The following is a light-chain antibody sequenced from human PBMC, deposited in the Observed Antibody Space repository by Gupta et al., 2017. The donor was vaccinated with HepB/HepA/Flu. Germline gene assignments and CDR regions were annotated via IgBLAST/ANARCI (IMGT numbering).Light chain of an antibody. J-gene: IGLJ2*01. CDR1: SSAVGSYNL. Sequence: QSALAQPASVSGSPGQPTTISCTGTSSAVGSYNLVSWYQQHPGKAPKLMISEVTKRPSGISNRFSGSKSGDTASLTISGLQAEDEADYYCCSYAGSTTFVIFGGGTKLTVL. V-gene: IGLV2-23*02. CDR3: CSYAGSTTFVI. CDR2: EVT.